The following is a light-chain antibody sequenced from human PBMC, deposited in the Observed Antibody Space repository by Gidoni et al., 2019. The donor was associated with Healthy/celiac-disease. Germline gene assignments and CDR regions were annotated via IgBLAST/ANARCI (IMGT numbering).Light chain of an antibody. J-gene: IGKJ2*01. CDR1: QSVSSSY. CDR2: GAS. V-gene: IGKV3-20*01. CDR3: QQYGSSPLYT. Sequence: DIVLTQSPGTLSLSPGERATLSCRASQSVSSSYLAWYQQKRGQEPRPLSYGASSRATGIPDRFSGSGSGTDCTLTISRLEPEDFAVYYCQQYGSSPLYTFGQGTKLEIK.